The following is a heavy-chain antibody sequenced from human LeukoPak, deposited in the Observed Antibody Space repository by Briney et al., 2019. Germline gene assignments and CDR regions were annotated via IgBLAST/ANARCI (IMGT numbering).Heavy chain of an antibody. CDR2: ISSSGSSI. D-gene: IGHD1-26*01. Sequence: GGSLRLSCAASGFIFSTYSMNWVRQAPGKGLEWVSYISSSGSSIFYADSVKGRFTISRDNSKNTLYLQMNSLRAEDTAVYYCANRISGSSYWGQGTLVTVSS. CDR3: ANRISGSSY. CDR1: GFIFSTYS. J-gene: IGHJ4*02. V-gene: IGHV3-48*01.